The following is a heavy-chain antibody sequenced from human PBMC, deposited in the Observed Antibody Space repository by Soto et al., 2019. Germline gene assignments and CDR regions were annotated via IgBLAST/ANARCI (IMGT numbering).Heavy chain of an antibody. V-gene: IGHV3-30-3*01. CDR3: ARVEPPYYYDSSGYIAS. CDR1: TFTFSRFA. J-gene: IGHJ4*02. CDR2: ISYDETNK. D-gene: IGHD3-22*01. Sequence: QVQLVESGGGVVQPGRSLRLSCAASTFTFSRFAMHWVRQAPGKGLDWVAVISYDETNKYYADSVKGRFTISRDNSKNTLYLQMNSLRAEDTAVYYCARVEPPYYYDSSGYIASWGQGTLVTVSS.